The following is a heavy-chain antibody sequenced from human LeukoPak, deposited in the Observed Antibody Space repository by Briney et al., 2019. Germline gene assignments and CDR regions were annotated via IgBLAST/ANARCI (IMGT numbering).Heavy chain of an antibody. CDR3: AKILGSGSYFPNDAFDI. Sequence: GGSLRLSCAASGFTFSSYAMSWVRQAPGKGLEWVSAINGSGGSTYYADSVKGRFTISRDNSKNTLYLQMNSLRAEDTAVYYCAKILGSGSYFPNDAFDIWGQGTMVTVSS. CDR2: INGSGGST. CDR1: GFTFSSYA. J-gene: IGHJ3*02. V-gene: IGHV3-23*01. D-gene: IGHD3-10*01.